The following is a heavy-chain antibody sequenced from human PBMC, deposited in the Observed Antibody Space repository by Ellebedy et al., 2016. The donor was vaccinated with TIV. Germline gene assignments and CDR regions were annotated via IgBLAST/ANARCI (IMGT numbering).Heavy chain of an antibody. D-gene: IGHD4-23*01. CDR1: GDSMISSTYY. V-gene: IGHV4-61*01. J-gene: IGHJ4*02. CDR3: ARDGAGRWHY. CDR2: VYYGGGT. Sequence: MPSETLSLTCTVSGDSMISSTYYWSWIRQPQGKGLEWIAYVYYGGGTNYNPSLRSRVTISVDTSKNQFSLRLNSVTAADTAVYYCARDGAGRWHYWGPGTLVTVSS.